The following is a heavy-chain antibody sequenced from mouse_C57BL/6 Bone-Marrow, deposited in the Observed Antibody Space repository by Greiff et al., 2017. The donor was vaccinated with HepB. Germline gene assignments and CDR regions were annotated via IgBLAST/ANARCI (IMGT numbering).Heavy chain of an antibody. J-gene: IGHJ4*01. Sequence: EVKLVESGGGLVKPGGSLKLSCAASGFTFSDYGMHWVRQAPEKGLEWVAYISSGSSTIYYADTVKGRFTISRYNAKNTLFLQMTSLRSEDTAMYYCARGGYYGSSSYAMDYWGQGTSVTVSS. D-gene: IGHD1-1*01. CDR2: ISSGSSTI. CDR3: ARGGYYGSSSYAMDY. CDR1: GFTFSDYG. V-gene: IGHV5-17*01.